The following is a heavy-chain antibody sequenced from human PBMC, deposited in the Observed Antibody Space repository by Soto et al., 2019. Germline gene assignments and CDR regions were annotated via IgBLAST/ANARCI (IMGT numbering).Heavy chain of an antibody. CDR1: GYTFTGSY. V-gene: IGHV1-2*04. Sequence: ASVKVSCKASGYTFTGSYMHWVRQAPGQGLEWMGWINPNSGGTNYAQKFQGWVTMTRDTSISTAYMELSRLRSDDTAVYYCARDRGSGRTTSNALDNWGQGTMVT. J-gene: IGHJ3*02. D-gene: IGHD6-19*01. CDR2: INPNSGGT. CDR3: ARDRGSGRTTSNALDN.